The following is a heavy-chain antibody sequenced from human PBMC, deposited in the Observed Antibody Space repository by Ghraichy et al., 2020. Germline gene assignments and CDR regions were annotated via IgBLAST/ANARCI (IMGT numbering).Heavy chain of an antibody. J-gene: IGHJ4*02. Sequence: SETLSLTCTVSGGSISSGGYYWSWIRQHPGKGLEWIGYIYYSGSTYYYPSLKSRVTISVETSKNQFSLKLSSVTAADTAVYYCARRGYYDSIGYFDYWGQGTLVTVSS. D-gene: IGHD3-22*01. V-gene: IGHV4-31*03. CDR3: ARRGYYDSIGYFDY. CDR2: IYYSGST. CDR1: GGSISSGGYY.